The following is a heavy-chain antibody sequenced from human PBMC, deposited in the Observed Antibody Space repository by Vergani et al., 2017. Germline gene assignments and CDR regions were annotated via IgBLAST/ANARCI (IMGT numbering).Heavy chain of an antibody. J-gene: IGHJ4*02. CDR3: YSDYHDY. V-gene: IGHV3-15*01. CDR2: IRSKNDGGTA. Sequence: VQVVESGGGLIKPGGSLRLSCVVSGITFKNVWINWVRQAPGKGLAWIGRIRSKNDGGTADYAAPLKGRFTISRDDSKDSAFLLVNNLKTEDTAVYFCYSDYHDYWGQGTLVTVSS. D-gene: IGHD2-21*01. CDR1: GITFKNVW.